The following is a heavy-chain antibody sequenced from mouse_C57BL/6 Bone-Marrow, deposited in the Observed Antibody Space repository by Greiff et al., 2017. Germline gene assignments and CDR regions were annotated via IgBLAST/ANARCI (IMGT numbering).Heavy chain of an antibody. CDR3: ARSDTTVVFDY. V-gene: IGHV1-19*01. Sequence: VQLQQSGPVLVKPGASVKLSCKASGYTFTDYYMNWVKQSHGKSLEWIGVINPYNGGTSYNQKFKGKATLPVDKSSSTAYMELNSLTSEDSAVYYCARSDTTVVFDYWGQGTTLTVSS. J-gene: IGHJ2*01. D-gene: IGHD1-1*01. CDR2: INPYNGGT. CDR1: GYTFTDYY.